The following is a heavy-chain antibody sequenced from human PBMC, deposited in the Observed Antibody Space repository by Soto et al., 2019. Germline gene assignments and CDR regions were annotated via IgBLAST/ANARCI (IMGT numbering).Heavy chain of an antibody. CDR1: GFTFSSYG. V-gene: IGHV3-30*18. CDR2: ISYDGSNK. J-gene: IGHJ4*02. D-gene: IGHD3-10*01. CDR3: AKDYIPHY. Sequence: GGSLRLSCAASGFTFSSYGMHWVRQAPGKGLEWVAVISYDGSNKYYADSVKGRFTISRDNPKNTLYLQMNSLRAEDTAVYYCAKDYIPHYWGQGTLVTVSS.